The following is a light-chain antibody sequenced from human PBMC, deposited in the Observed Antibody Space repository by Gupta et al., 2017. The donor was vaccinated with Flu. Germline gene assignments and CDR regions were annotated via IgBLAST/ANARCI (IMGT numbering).Light chain of an antibody. CDR1: QSIGHF. V-gene: IGKV1-39*01. Sequence: DIQMTQSPSSLSASVGDRVTLTCRASQSIGHFLNWYQQKPGKAPKLLIYLASSLQGGVPSRFSGSGSGTDFTLAISRLQPEDFATYFCHQTDSTPQTFGQGTKVEIK. CDR2: LAS. J-gene: IGKJ1*01. CDR3: HQTDSTPQT.